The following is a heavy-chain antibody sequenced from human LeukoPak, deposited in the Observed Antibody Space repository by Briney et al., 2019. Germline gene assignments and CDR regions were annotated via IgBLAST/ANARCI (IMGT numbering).Heavy chain of an antibody. CDR1: GGSFSGYY. CDR2: INHSGST. V-gene: IGHV4-34*01. Sequence: SETLSLTFAVYGGSFSGYYWSWIRQPPGKGLEWIGEINHSGSTNYNPSLKSRVTISVDTSKNQFSLKLSSVTAADTAVYYCARGIAARRRGVGYWGQGTLVTVSS. D-gene: IGHD6-6*01. J-gene: IGHJ4*02. CDR3: ARGIAARRRGVGY.